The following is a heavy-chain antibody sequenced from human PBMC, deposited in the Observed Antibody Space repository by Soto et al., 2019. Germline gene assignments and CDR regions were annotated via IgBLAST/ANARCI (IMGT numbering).Heavy chain of an antibody. CDR1: RGTFSSYA. V-gene: IGHV1-69*13. CDR2: INPIFGTA. CDR3: ARSDSGSYYVGNY. Sequence: ASVKVSFKASRGTFSSYAIRWVRQAPGQGRAWMGGINPIFGTANYAQKFPGRVTITADESTSTAYMELSSLRSEDTAVYYCARSDSGSYYVGNYWGQGTLVTVSS. J-gene: IGHJ4*02. D-gene: IGHD1-26*01.